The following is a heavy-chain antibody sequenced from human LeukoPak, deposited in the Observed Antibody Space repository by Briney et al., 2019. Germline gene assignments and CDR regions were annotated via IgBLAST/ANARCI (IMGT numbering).Heavy chain of an antibody. CDR1: GFTFSSYI. J-gene: IGHJ4*02. Sequence: GGSLRLSCAASGFTFSSYIMNWVRQAPGKGLEWVSSITSGSGYIYYADSMKGRFTISRDNAKNSLYLHMNSLRPEDTAVYYCASSITAAGTYWGQGTLVTVPS. V-gene: IGHV3-21*01. D-gene: IGHD6-13*01. CDR2: ITSGSGYI. CDR3: ASSITAAGTY.